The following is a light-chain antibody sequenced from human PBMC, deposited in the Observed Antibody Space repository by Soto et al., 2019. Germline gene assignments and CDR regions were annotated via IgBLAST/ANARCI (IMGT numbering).Light chain of an antibody. CDR2: GAS. CDR1: QSVAGN. J-gene: IGKJ5*01. Sequence: VMTQSPATLSVSPGERVTLSCRSSQSVAGNLAWFQQKPGQGPRLLIYGASTRATGIPARFSGSGSETDFTLTVSSLRSEDSAVYYCQQYNYWPITFGQGTRLEIK. CDR3: QQYNYWPIT. V-gene: IGKV3-15*01.